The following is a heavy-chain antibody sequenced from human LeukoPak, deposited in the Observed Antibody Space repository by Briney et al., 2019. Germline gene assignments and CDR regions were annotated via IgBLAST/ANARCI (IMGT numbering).Heavy chain of an antibody. CDR1: GYSFTSYW. CDR3: ARAHGSGSYYIRHFDY. D-gene: IGHD3-10*01. V-gene: IGHV5-51*01. CDR2: IYPGDSET. Sequence: GESLKISCKGSGYSFTSYWIGWVRQMPGKGLEWMGIIYPGDSETRYSPPFQGQVTISADKSISTAYLQWSSLKASDTAMYYCARAHGSGSYYIRHFDYWGQGTLVTVSS. J-gene: IGHJ4*02.